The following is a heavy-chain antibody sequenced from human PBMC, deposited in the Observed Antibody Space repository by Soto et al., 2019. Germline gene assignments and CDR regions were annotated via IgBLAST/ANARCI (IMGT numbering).Heavy chain of an antibody. J-gene: IGHJ4*02. D-gene: IGHD3-10*01. Sequence: ETLSLTCAVYGGSFSGYYWSWIRQPPGKGLEWIGEINHSGSTNYNLSLKSRVTISVDTSKNQSSLKLSSVTAADTAVYYCARHNYGSGSTYFDYWGQGTLVTVSS. CDR2: INHSGST. CDR3: ARHNYGSGSTYFDY. V-gene: IGHV4-34*01. CDR1: GGSFSGYY.